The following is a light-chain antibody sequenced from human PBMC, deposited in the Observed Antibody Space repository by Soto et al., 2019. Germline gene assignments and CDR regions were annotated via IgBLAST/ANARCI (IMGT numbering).Light chain of an antibody. CDR3: QQYASSPWT. J-gene: IGKJ1*01. CDR2: GAS. CDR1: QSVSSSY. V-gene: IGKV3-20*01. Sequence: IGLTQSPGTLSLSPGERATLSCRASQSVSSSYLAWYQQKPGQAPRLLIYGASSRATGIPDRFSGSGSGTDFTLTISRLEPEDFAVYYCQQYASSPWTFGQVTNVDI.